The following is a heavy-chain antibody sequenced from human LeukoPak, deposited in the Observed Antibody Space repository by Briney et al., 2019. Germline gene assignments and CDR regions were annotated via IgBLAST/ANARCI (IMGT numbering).Heavy chain of an antibody. V-gene: IGHV1-3*01. CDR1: GYTFTSYP. CDR3: ARTRLGYCSSTSCYGMDV. J-gene: IGHJ6*02. CDR2: INAGNGNT. D-gene: IGHD2-2*01. Sequence: ASVKVSCKASGYTFTSYPMHWVRQAPRQRLEWMGWINAGNGNTKYSQKFQGRVTITRDTSASTAYMELSSLKSEDTAMYYCARTRLGYCSSTSCYGMDVWGQGTTVTVSS.